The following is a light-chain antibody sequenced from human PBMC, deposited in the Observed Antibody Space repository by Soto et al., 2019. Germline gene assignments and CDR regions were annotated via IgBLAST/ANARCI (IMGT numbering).Light chain of an antibody. CDR3: QQRNNWPPFT. V-gene: IGKV3-11*01. Sequence: EIVLTQSPATLSSSPGERATLSCRASQSVGTYLAWYQQKPGQAPRLLIYDASTRAADIPPRFSGSGSGTDFTLTISSLEPEDFAVYYCQQRNNWPPFTFGPGTKVDFK. CDR1: QSVGTY. CDR2: DAS. J-gene: IGKJ3*01.